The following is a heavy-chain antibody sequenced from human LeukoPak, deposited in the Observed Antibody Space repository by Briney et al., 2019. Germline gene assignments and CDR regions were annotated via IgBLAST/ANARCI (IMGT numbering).Heavy chain of an antibody. J-gene: IGHJ4*02. CDR2: IWSDGSTK. CDR1: GFTFRNYG. D-gene: IGHD6-13*01. V-gene: IGHV3-33*01. Sequence: GRSLRLSCAASGFTFRNYGMHWVRQAPGEGLEWVAVIWSDGSTKYYAESVQGRFTISRDTSKNRLYLQLNSLRVEDTAVFYCARDTSSSWYYFDHWGQGTLVTVSS. CDR3: ARDTSSSWYYFDH.